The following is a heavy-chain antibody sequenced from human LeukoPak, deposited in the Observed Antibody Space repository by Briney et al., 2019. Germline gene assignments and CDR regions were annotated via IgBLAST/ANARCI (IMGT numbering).Heavy chain of an antibody. CDR2: IYYSGST. V-gene: IGHV4-30-4*08. CDR3: ARLSYYYYHMDV. CDR1: GGSISSGDYY. Sequence: SQTLSLTCTVSGGSISSGDYYWSWIRQPPGKGLEWIGYIYYSGSTYYNPSLKSRVTISVDTSKNQFSLKLSSVTAADTAVYYCARLSYYYYHMDVWGKGTTVTVSS. J-gene: IGHJ6*03.